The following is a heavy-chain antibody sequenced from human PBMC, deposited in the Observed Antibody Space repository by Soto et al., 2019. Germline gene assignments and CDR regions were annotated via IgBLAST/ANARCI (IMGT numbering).Heavy chain of an antibody. CDR1: GDAISSNNW. CDR3: ATFRSGYYQTGAFDI. Sequence: PSETLSLTCAVSGDAISSNNWWTWVRQPPGKGPEWIGEIHHSGSTNYNPSLKSRVTISIDKSKNQFSLNLSSVTAADTAMYYCATFRSGYYQTGAFDIWGQGTMVTVSS. D-gene: IGHD3-22*01. V-gene: IGHV4-4*02. CDR2: IHHSGST. J-gene: IGHJ3*02.